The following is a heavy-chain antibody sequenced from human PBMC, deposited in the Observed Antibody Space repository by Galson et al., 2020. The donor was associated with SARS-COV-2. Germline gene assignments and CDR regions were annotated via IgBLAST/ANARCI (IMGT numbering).Heavy chain of an antibody. CDR2: INGAGGTT. D-gene: IGHD4-17*01. CDR1: GFTFSRYA. CDR3: AKDQGNDYGDHLYY. V-gene: IGHV3-23*01. Sequence: GGSLRLSCVASGFTFSRYAMSWVRQAPGKGLEWVSSINGAGGTTYYADSVRGRFSISRDNSKNTLYVRMNSLRAEDTAVYYCAKDQGNDYGDHLYYWGRGTWVTV. J-gene: IGHJ4*02.